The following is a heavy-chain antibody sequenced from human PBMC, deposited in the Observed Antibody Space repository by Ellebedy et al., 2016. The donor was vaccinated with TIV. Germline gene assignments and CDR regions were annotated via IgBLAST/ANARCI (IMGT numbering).Heavy chain of an antibody. CDR1: GFTFDDYA. J-gene: IGHJ6*02. V-gene: IGHV3-9*01. CDR2: ISWNSGSI. D-gene: IGHD1-26*01. CDR3: AKDNSPIGRGYYYYGMDV. Sequence: SLKISXAASGFTFDDYAMHWVRQAPGKGLEWVSGISWNSGSIGYADSVKGRFTISRDNAKNSLYLQMNSLRAEDTALYYCAKDNSPIGRGYYYYGMDVWGQGTTVTVSS.